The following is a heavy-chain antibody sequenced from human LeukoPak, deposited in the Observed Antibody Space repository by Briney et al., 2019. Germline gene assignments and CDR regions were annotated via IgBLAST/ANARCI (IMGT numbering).Heavy chain of an antibody. CDR3: ARARGRIAAAGYYFDY. J-gene: IGHJ4*02. Sequence: ASVKVSCKASGYTFTSYYMHWVRQAPGQGLEWMGIINPSGGSTSYAQKFQGRVTMTRDMSTSTVYMELSSLRSEDTAVYYCARARGRIAAAGYYFDYWGQGTLVTVSS. CDR2: INPSGGST. D-gene: IGHD6-13*01. CDR1: GYTFTSYY. V-gene: IGHV1-46*01.